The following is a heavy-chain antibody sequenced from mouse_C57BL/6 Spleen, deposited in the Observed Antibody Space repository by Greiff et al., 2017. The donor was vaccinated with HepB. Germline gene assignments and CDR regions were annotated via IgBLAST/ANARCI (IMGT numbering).Heavy chain of an antibody. D-gene: IGHD1-1*01. J-gene: IGHJ3*01. CDR3: ARSDYGSSPAWFAY. CDR2: IDPNSGGT. CDR1: GYTFTSYW. Sequence: VQLKQPGAELVKPGASVKLSCKASGYTFTSYWMHWVKPRPGRGLEWIGRIDPNSGGTKYNEKFKSKATLTVDKPSSTAYMQLSSLTSEDSAVYYCARSDYGSSPAWFAYWGQGTLVTVSA. V-gene: IGHV1-72*01.